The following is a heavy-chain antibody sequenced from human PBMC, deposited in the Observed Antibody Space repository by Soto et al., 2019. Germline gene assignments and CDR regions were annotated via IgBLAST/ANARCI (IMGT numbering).Heavy chain of an antibody. CDR3: ARLAMVRGVLIDY. Sequence: GESLKISCKGSGYSFTSYWIGWVRQMPGKGLEWMGIIYPGDSDTRYSPSFQGQVTISADTSISTAYLQWSSLKASDSAMYYCARLAMVRGVLIDYWGQGTLVTVSS. D-gene: IGHD3-10*01. CDR2: IYPGDSDT. V-gene: IGHV5-51*01. J-gene: IGHJ4*02. CDR1: GYSFTSYW.